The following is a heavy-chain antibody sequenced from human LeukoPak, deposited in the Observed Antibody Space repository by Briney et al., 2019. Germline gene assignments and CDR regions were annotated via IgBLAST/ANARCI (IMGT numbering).Heavy chain of an antibody. V-gene: IGHV4-34*01. D-gene: IGHD5-18*01. Sequence: SETLSLTCAAYGGSFSGYYWSWIRQPPGKGLEWIGEINHSGSTNYNPSLKSRVTISVDTSKNQFSLKLSSVTAADTAVYYCAREGYPRSYFDYWGQGTLVTVSS. CDR2: INHSGST. J-gene: IGHJ4*02. CDR1: GGSFSGYY. CDR3: AREGYPRSYFDY.